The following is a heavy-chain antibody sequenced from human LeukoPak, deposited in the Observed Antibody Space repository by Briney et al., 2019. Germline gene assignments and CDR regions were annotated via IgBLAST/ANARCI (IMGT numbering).Heavy chain of an antibody. CDR1: GFTFSSYA. CDR2: ISYDGSIK. J-gene: IGHJ4*02. CDR3: ARGPGYSSGWYVLSVDY. D-gene: IGHD6-19*01. V-gene: IGHV3-30-3*01. Sequence: PGGSLRLSCAASGFTFSSYAMHWVRQAPGKGLEWFAVISYDGSIKYYADSVKGRFTTSRDNSKNMLYLQMNSLSAEDTAVYYCARGPGYSSGWYVLSVDYWGQGTLVTVSS.